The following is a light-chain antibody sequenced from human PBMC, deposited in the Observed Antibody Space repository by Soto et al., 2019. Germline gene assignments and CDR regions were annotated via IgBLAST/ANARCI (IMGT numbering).Light chain of an antibody. CDR1: QSIRSW. Sequence: DIQMTHAPSALAASVLYRVTITCRASQSIRSWLAWYQQKPGRAPKLLIYDASNLEAGVPSRFRGSGSGTDFTFTISRLQPEDIATYYCQQYENLPTFGQGTRLDIK. CDR3: QQYENLPT. CDR2: DAS. J-gene: IGKJ5*01. V-gene: IGKV1-33*01.